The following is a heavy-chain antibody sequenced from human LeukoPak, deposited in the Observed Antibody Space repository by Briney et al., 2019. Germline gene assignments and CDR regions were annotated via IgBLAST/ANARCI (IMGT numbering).Heavy chain of an antibody. D-gene: IGHD3-9*01. CDR2: MNPNSGNT. CDR1: GYTFTSYD. CDR3: AKQYYDILTGYRYFDY. Sequence: ASVKVSCKASGYTFTSYDINWVRQATGQGLEWMGWMNPNSGNTGYAQKFQGRVTITRNTSISTAYMELSSLRSEDTAVYYCAKQYYDILTGYRYFDYWGQGTLVTISS. J-gene: IGHJ4*02. V-gene: IGHV1-8*03.